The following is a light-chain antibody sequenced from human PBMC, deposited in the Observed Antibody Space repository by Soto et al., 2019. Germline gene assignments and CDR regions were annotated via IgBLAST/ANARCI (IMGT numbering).Light chain of an antibody. J-gene: IGLJ1*01. CDR1: SSDVGSQNS. V-gene: IGLV2-14*01. CDR2: AVS. CDR3: SSYTGSSALYV. Sequence: QSVLTQPASVSGSPGQSITISCTGTSSDVGSQNSVSWYQQHPGKAPKLMIFAVSDRPSGVSNRFSGSKSGNTASLTISGLQADDEADYYCSSYTGSSALYVFGTGTKSPS.